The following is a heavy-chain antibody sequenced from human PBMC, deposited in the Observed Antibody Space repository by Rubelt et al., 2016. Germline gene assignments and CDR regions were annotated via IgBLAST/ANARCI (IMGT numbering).Heavy chain of an antibody. CDR3: ARDPTPPYYYYGMDV. V-gene: IGHV1-18*01. D-gene: IGHD2-15*01. CDR2: AYNGNT. Sequence: AYNGNTNYARKLQGRVTMTTDTSTSTAYMALRSLRSDDTAVYYCARDPTPPYYYYGMDVWGQGTTVTVSS. J-gene: IGHJ6*02.